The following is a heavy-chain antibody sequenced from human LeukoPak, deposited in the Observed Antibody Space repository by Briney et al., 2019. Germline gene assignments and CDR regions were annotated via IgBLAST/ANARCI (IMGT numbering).Heavy chain of an antibody. Sequence: GGSLRLSCAASGFTFRSYGMHWGRQAPGKGLEWVAVIWYDGSNKYYADSVKGRFIISRDNSKNTLYLQVNSLRAEDTAAYYCARDPYGSGSTSFDIWGQGTMVTVSS. CDR2: IWYDGSNK. CDR1: GFTFRSYG. CDR3: ARDPYGSGSTSFDI. J-gene: IGHJ3*02. V-gene: IGHV3-33*01. D-gene: IGHD3-10*01.